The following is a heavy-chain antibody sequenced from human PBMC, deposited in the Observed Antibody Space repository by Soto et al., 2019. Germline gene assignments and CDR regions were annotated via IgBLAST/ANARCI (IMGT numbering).Heavy chain of an antibody. D-gene: IGHD3-22*01. CDR2: IIPIFGTA. CDR3: ARDRVYYDSSGYLRMGFDY. J-gene: IGHJ4*02. Sequence: GASVKVSCKASGGTFSSYAISWVRQAPGQGLEWMGGIIPIFGTANYAQKFQGRVTITADESTSTAYMELSSLRSEDTAVYYCARDRVYYDSSGYLRMGFDYWGQGTLVTVSS. V-gene: IGHV1-69*13. CDR1: GGTFSSYA.